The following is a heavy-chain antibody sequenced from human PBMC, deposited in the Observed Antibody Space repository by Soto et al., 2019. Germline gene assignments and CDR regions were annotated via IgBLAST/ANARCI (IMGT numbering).Heavy chain of an antibody. CDR2: IYYSGST. D-gene: IGHD3-3*01. CDR1: GGSISSYY. V-gene: IGHV4-59*08. Sequence: PSETLSLTCTVSGGSISSYYWSWIRQPPGKGLEWIGYIYYSGSTNYNPSLKSRVTISVDTSKNQFSLKLSSVTAADTAVYYCARHTHYDFWSGFRFDPWGQGTLVTVSS. J-gene: IGHJ5*02. CDR3: ARHTHYDFWSGFRFDP.